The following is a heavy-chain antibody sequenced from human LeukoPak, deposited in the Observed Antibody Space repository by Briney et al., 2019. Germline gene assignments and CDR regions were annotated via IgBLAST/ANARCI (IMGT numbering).Heavy chain of an antibody. CDR2: IYYSGST. J-gene: IGHJ2*01. D-gene: IGHD2-15*01. CDR3: ARQGGGLWYFDL. Sequence: SETLSLTCTVSGGSISSYYWSWIRQPPGKGLEWIGYIYYSGSTNYNPSLKSRVTISVDTSKNQFSLKLSSVTAADTAVNYCARQGGGLWYFDLWGRGTLVTVSS. CDR1: GGSISSYY. V-gene: IGHV4-59*08.